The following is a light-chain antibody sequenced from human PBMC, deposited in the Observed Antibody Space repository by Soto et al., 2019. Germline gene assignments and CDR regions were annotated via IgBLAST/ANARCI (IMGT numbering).Light chain of an antibody. CDR1: QSISEW. CDR3: QQYNNIWK. CDR2: HAS. Sequence: DLQMTQSPSTLSASVGDRVTITCRASQSISEWLAWYQQKPGRAPKLLIYHASRLGTGVPSRFSGSGYGTEFTLTITSLQPDDFGTYYCQQYNNIWKFGQGTKADIX. J-gene: IGKJ1*01. V-gene: IGKV1-5*01.